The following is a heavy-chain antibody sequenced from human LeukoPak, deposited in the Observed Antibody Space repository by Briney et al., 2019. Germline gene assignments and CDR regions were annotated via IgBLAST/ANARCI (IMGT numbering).Heavy chain of an antibody. CDR2: FYHSAST. Sequence: SETLSLTCSVSGGFNTHYYWSWIRQPPGKGLEWIGYFYHSASTNYNPSLKSRVTISVDTSKNHFSLKLSSVTAADTAVYFCARERGYYGPEYYYGMDVWGQGTTVTVSS. D-gene: IGHD3-3*01. CDR3: ARERGYYGPEYYYGMDV. CDR1: GGFNTHYY. J-gene: IGHJ6*02. V-gene: IGHV4-59*01.